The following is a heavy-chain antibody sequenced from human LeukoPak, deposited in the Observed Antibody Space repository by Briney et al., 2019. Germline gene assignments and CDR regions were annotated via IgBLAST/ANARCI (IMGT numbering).Heavy chain of an antibody. J-gene: IGHJ5*02. CDR2: IKSKTDGGTI. CDR1: GFTFSSYA. CDR3: TTDPTMVRGYVILNWFDP. V-gene: IGHV3-15*01. Sequence: GGSLRLSCAASGFTFSSYAMTWVRQAPGKGLEWVGHIKSKTDGGTIDYAAPVKGRFTISRDDSKNTLYLQMNSLKTEDTAVYYCTTDPTMVRGYVILNWFDPWGQGTLVTVSS. D-gene: IGHD3-10*01.